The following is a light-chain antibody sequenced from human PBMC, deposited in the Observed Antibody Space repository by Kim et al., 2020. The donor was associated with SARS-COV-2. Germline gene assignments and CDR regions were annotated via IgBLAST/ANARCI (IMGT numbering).Light chain of an antibody. CDR3: SSYTSSSTLVV. CDR2: DVS. Sequence: SVTMSGTGTGSDVGGYNYGSWYQQHPGKAPKLMIYDVSNRPSGVSNRFSGSKSGNTASLTISGLQAEDEADYYCSSYTSSSTLVVFGGGTQLTVL. J-gene: IGLJ2*01. CDR1: GSDVGGYNY. V-gene: IGLV2-14*03.